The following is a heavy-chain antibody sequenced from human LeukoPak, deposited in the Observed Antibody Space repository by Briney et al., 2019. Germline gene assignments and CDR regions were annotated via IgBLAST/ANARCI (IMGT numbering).Heavy chain of an antibody. V-gene: IGHV4-34*01. J-gene: IGHJ1*01. CDR2: INHSGST. Sequence: SETLSLTCAVYGGSFSGYYWSWIRQPPGKGLEWIGEINHSGSTNYNPSLKSRVTISVDTSKSQFSLKLSSVTAADTAVYYCARGPHYYDSSGLIGAEYFQHWGQGTLVTVSS. D-gene: IGHD3-22*01. CDR1: GGSFSGYY. CDR3: ARGPHYYDSSGLIGAEYFQH.